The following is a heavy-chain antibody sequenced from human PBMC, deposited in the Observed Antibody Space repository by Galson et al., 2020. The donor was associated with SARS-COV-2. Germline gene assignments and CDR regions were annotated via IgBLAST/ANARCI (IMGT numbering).Heavy chain of an antibody. CDR2: STYDGTQE. J-gene: IGHJ4*02. CDR1: GVSFTLHP. D-gene: IGHD6-6*01. V-gene: IGHV3-30*04. Sequence: GGSLRLTCAASGVSFTLHPRHWVRQAPGKGLEWVAVSTYDGTQEFYAESVRGRFTISRDNSKSTLHLQRNGLRVDDTAVYYCVRDKMSDQLELDYWGPGTLVTVSS. CDR3: VRDKMSDQLELDY.